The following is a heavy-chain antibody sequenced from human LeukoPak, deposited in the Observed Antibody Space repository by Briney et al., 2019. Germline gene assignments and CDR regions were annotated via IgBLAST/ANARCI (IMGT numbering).Heavy chain of an antibody. D-gene: IGHD6-13*01. CDR1: GFTFNDYY. CDR2: INSGGSPI. CDR3: ESPSPIAAAWGAFDI. V-gene: IGHV3-11*01. J-gene: IGHJ3*02. Sequence: GGSLRLSCAASGFTFNDYYMSWIRQAPGKGLEWVSYINSGGSPIYYADSVKGRFTISRDNAKNSLYLQMNSLRAEDTAVYYCESPSPIAAAWGAFDIWGQGTMVTVSS.